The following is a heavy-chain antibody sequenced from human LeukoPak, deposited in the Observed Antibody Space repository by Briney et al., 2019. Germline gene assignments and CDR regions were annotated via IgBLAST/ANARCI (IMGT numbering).Heavy chain of an antibody. CDR2: ISVSGGTT. Sequence: GGSLTLSCTASGFTFRNYSMTWVRQAPGKELQWVSTISVSGGTTYYADSVKGRLSISRDNSKNTLSLQMNSLRAEDTAVYYCAKPSSIVIVPTALQRSLDYWGQGALVTVSS. J-gene: IGHJ4*02. CDR1: GFTFRNYS. CDR3: AKPSSIVIVPTALQRSLDY. D-gene: IGHD2/OR15-2a*01. V-gene: IGHV3-23*01.